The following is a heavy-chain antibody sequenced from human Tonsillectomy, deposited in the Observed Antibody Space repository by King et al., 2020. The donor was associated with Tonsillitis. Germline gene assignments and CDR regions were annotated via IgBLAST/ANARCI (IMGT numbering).Heavy chain of an antibody. J-gene: IGHJ3*02. D-gene: IGHD3-3*01. Sequence: VQLVESGGGVVQPGRSLRLSCAASGFTFSSYGMHWVRQAPGKGLEWVAVIWYDGSNKYYADSVKGRFTISRDNSKNTLYLQINSLRAEDTAVYYCARTRTAYYDFWSGYSHDAFDIWGQGTMVTVSS. V-gene: IGHV3-33*01. CDR1: GFTFSSYG. CDR2: IWYDGSNK. CDR3: ARTRTAYYDFWSGYSHDAFDI.